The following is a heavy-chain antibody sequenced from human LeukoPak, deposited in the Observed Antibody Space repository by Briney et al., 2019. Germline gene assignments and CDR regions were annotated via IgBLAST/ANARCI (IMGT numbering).Heavy chain of an antibody. D-gene: IGHD3-22*01. J-gene: IGHJ5*02. CDR2: ILSSGST. CDR3: ARGTMMVGP. CDR1: GGSISGDH. Sequence: KTSETLSLTCTVSGGSISGDHWSWIRQPPGKGLEWIGYILSSGSTNYNPSVKSRVTISVDTSKNQFSLRLSSVTAADTAVYYCARGTMMVGPWGQGTLVTVSS. V-gene: IGHV4-59*01.